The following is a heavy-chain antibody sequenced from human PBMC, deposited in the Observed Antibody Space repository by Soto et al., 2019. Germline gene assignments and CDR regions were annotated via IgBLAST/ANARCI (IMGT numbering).Heavy chain of an antibody. Sequence: QVQLVQSGAEVKKPGSSVKVSCKASGGTFSSYAISWVRQAPGQGLEWMGGIIPIFGTANYAQKFQGRVTITADKSTSTAYMELSSLRSEDTAVYYCARDGMSDPFTILCYYYGMDVWGQGTTVTVSS. J-gene: IGHJ6*02. CDR1: GGTFSSYA. D-gene: IGHD3-9*01. V-gene: IGHV1-69*06. CDR2: IIPIFGTA. CDR3: ARDGMSDPFTILCYYYGMDV.